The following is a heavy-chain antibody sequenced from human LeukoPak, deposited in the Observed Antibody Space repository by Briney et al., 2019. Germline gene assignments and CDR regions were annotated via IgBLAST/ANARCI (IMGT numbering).Heavy chain of an antibody. D-gene: IGHD3-22*01. CDR1: GYTFTSLG. J-gene: IGHJ4*02. CDR3: ARDCDRSGYYCY. Sequence: GASVKVSCKASGYTFTSLGISWVRQAPGQGLEWMGWISGDTGNTHYAQKLQGRVTLTTDASTSTAYMELRSLRSDDTAVYYRARDCDRSGYYCYWGQGTQVTVSS. V-gene: IGHV1-18*01. CDR2: ISGDTGNT.